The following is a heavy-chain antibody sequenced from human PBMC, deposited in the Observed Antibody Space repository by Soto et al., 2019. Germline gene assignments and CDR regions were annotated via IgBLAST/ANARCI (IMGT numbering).Heavy chain of an antibody. Sequence: SETLSLTCAVYGGSFSGYYWSWTRQPPGKGLEWIGEINHSGSTNYNPSLKSRVTISVDTSKNQFSLKLSSVTAADTAVYYCARAPTGSGSYYNRKSWIDPWGQGTLVTVSS. J-gene: IGHJ5*02. D-gene: IGHD3-10*01. CDR3: ARAPTGSGSYYNRKSWIDP. CDR2: INHSGST. CDR1: GGSFSGYY. V-gene: IGHV4-34*01.